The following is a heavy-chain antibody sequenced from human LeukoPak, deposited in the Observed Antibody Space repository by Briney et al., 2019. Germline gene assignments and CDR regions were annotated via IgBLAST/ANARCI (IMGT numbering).Heavy chain of an antibody. Sequence: GGSLRLSCAASGFTFSGYAMHWVRQAPGKGLEYVSAISTNEGSTYYANSVKDRFTISRDNSKNTLCLQMGSLRAEDMAVYYCARNGGSGSYDYWGQGTLVTVS. CDR2: ISTNEGST. V-gene: IGHV3-64*01. D-gene: IGHD3-10*01. J-gene: IGHJ4*02. CDR3: ARNGGSGSYDY. CDR1: GFTFSGYA.